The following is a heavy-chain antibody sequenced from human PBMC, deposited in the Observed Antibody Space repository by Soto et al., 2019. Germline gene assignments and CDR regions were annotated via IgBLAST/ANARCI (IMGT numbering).Heavy chain of an antibody. J-gene: IGHJ1*01. CDR3: AKDLIAAAGPVQH. Sequence: WWSLRPSCSASVFTFSSYGMHWGRQAPGKGLEWVAVISYDGSNKYYADSVKGRFTISRDNSKNTLYLQMNSLRAEDTAVYYCAKDLIAAAGPVQHWGQGTLVTVSS. CDR2: ISYDGSNK. D-gene: IGHD6-13*01. CDR1: VFTFSSYG. V-gene: IGHV3-30*18.